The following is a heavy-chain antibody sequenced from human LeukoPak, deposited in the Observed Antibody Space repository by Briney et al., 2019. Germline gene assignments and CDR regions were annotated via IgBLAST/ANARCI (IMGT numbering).Heavy chain of an antibody. Sequence: GGSLRLSCAAAGFTFSTYGMHWVRQAPGKGLEWVSSISSISTYTAYADSLRGRFTISRDNSNNSLYLQMDSLRVEDTAVYYCARDLAPRSFDYWGQGTLVTVSS. D-gene: IGHD5-24*01. J-gene: IGHJ4*02. CDR1: GFTFSTYG. CDR2: ISSISTYT. CDR3: ARDLAPRSFDY. V-gene: IGHV3-21*01.